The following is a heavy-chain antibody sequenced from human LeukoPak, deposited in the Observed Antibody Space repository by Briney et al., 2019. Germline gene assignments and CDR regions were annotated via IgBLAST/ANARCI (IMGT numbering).Heavy chain of an antibody. Sequence: ASVKVSCKASGYTFTSYDINWVRQAPGQGLEWMGWMNPNSGNTGYAQKFQGRVTMTRNTSISTAYMQLSSLRSEDTAVYYCARGVIWWLRLASRSYFDYWGQGTLVTVSS. V-gene: IGHV1-8*01. CDR1: GYTFTSYD. CDR3: ARGVIWWLRLASRSYFDY. J-gene: IGHJ4*02. CDR2: MNPNSGNT. D-gene: IGHD5-12*01.